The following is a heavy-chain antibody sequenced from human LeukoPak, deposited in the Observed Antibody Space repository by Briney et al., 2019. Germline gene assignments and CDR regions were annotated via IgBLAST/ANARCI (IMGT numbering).Heavy chain of an antibody. Sequence: SETVSLTCAVSGGSISGSSYFWGWIRQPPGKGLEWIGSIYYSGNTYYNPSLKSRVTISVDTSKNQFSLKLSSVTAADTAVYYCARLKEGIDYCGEGTLVTVSS. CDR2: IYYSGNT. V-gene: IGHV4-39*01. CDR3: ARLKEGIDY. CDR1: GGSISGSSYF. J-gene: IGHJ4*02. D-gene: IGHD3-10*01.